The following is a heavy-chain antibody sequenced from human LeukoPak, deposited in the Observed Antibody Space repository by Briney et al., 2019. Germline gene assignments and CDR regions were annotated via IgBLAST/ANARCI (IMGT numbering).Heavy chain of an antibody. CDR1: GFTFSSYG. CDR3: ATYSGSYRDDIFDI. D-gene: IGHD1-26*01. CDR2: IRYDGSNK. Sequence: TGGSLRLSCAASGFTFSSYGMHWVRQAPGKGLEWVAFIRYDGSNKYYADSVKGRFTISRDNYKNTLYLQMNSLRAEDTAVYYCATYSGSYRDDIFDIWGQGTMVTVSS. J-gene: IGHJ3*02. V-gene: IGHV3-30*02.